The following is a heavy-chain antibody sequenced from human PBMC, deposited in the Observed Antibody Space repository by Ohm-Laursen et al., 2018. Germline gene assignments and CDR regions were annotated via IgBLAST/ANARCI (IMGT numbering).Heavy chain of an antibody. CDR2: ISSSTI. Sequence: SLRLSCSASGFTFNNYDMNWVRQAPGKGLEWISKISSSTIFYADSVKGRSTISRDTAKNTLYLQMNSLRVEDTAVYYCARNPYDYWGQGTLVTVSS. CDR3: ARNPYDY. D-gene: IGHD1-14*01. J-gene: IGHJ4*02. V-gene: IGHV3-48*03. CDR1: GFTFNNYD.